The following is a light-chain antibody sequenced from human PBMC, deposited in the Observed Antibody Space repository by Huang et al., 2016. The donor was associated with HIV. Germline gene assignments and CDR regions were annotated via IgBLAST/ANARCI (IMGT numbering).Light chain of an antibody. J-gene: IGKJ1*01. Sequence: DIQMTQSPPSLSASVGDRVTFTCRADQNITKSLNWYQQKPGKAPKLRIYTVSTLESGVPSRFSGSGSGSRFTLNIGNLQPEDFVTYYCQQSFSVPRTFG. CDR3: QQSFSVPRT. CDR2: TVS. V-gene: IGKV1-39*01. CDR1: QNITKS.